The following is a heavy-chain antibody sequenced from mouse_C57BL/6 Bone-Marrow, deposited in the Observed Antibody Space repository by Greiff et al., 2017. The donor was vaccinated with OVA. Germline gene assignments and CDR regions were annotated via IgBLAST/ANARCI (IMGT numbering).Heavy chain of an antibody. V-gene: IGHV1-7*01. J-gene: IGHJ1*03. D-gene: IGHD1-1*01. CDR2: INPSSGYT. CDR1: GYTFTRYW. Sequence: QVQLQQPGAELAKPGASVMLSCKASGYTFTRYWMHWVKQRPGPGLAWIGYINPSSGYTKYNQKFKDKATLTADKSSSTAYMQLSSLTYEDSAVDYCARWGTTGGFDVWGTGTTVTVSS. CDR3: ARWGTTGGFDV.